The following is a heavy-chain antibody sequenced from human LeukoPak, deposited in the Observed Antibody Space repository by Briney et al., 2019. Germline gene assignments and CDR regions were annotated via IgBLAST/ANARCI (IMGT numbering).Heavy chain of an antibody. V-gene: IGHV3-74*01. CDR3: ARDQPGYYDFWSGYYGVDP. Sequence: GGSLRLSCAASGFTFSSYWMHWVRQAPGKGLVWVSRINSDGSSTSYADSVKGRFTISRDNSKNTLYLQMNSLRAEDTAVYYCARDQPGYYDFWSGYYGVDPWGQGTLVTVSS. J-gene: IGHJ5*02. CDR2: INSDGSST. CDR1: GFTFSSYW. D-gene: IGHD3-3*01.